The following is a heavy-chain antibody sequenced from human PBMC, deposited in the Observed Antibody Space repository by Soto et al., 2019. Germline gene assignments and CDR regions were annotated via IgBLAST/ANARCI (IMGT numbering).Heavy chain of an antibody. J-gene: IGHJ4*02. V-gene: IGHV3-23*01. CDR2: ISRSGNST. D-gene: IGHD3-9*01. CDR1: GLSFSSYA. Sequence: EVQVLESGGGLAQPGRSLRLSCAVSGLSFSSYAMTWVRQSPGKGLEWVSSISRSGNSTYSADSVRGRFTISTDNSKNTLYLLMNSLRAEDTAVYYCAKDARILVWLRTSFYFDFWGQGTLVTVSS. CDR3: AKDARILVWLRTSFYFDF.